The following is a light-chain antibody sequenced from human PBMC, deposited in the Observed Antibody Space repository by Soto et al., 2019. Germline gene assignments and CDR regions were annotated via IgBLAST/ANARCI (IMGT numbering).Light chain of an antibody. CDR3: QQYNTDSHT. V-gene: IGKV1-5*03. Sequence: QLTQSPSTLSASVGDRVTITCRAIQSISNWLAWYQQKPGKAPKLLIYRASALERGVPSRFTGSGSGTEFTLTISSLQPDDFAIYFCQQYNTDSHTFGQGTKVDIK. CDR1: QSISNW. CDR2: RAS. J-gene: IGKJ2*01.